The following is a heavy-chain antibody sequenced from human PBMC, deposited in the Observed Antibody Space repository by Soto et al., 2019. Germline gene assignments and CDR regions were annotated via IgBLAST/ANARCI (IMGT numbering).Heavy chain of an antibody. D-gene: IGHD6-19*01. Sequence: SLRLSCEASGFTFTTCWMTWVRQAPGKGLEWVANINKDGSTIYYADSVKGRFTISRDNAKNSLYLQMNSLRAEDTAVYYCARERVYSSGRSSGAGYGMDVWGQGTTVTVSS. V-gene: IGHV3-7*01. CDR3: ARERVYSSGRSSGAGYGMDV. CDR1: GFTFTTCW. J-gene: IGHJ6*02. CDR2: INKDGSTI.